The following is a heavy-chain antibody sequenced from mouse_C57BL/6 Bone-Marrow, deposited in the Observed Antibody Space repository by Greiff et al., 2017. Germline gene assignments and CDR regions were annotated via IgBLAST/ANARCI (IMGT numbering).Heavy chain of an antibody. CDR3: ARSRWAWFAY. Sequence: QVQLQQPGAELVRPGSSVKLSCKASGYTFTSYWMHWVKQRPIQGLEWIGNIDPSDSETHYTQKFKDKATLTVDKSSSTAYMQLSSLTSEDSAVYYCARSRWAWFAYWGQGTLVTVSA. CDR2: IDPSDSET. D-gene: IGHD1-1*02. J-gene: IGHJ3*01. V-gene: IGHV1-52*01. CDR1: GYTFTSYW.